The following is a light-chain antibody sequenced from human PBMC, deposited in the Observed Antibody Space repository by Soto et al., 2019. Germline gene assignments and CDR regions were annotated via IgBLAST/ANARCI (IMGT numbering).Light chain of an antibody. CDR3: QQYDDLPYT. J-gene: IGKJ2*01. CDR1: QDITNF. Sequence: DIQMTQSPSSLSASVGDRVTITCQASQDITNFLNWYQQKPGKAPKLLIYDASNLETGVPSRFSGSGSGTDFTFTISSLQPEDIATYYCQQYDDLPYTFGRGTKLENK. CDR2: DAS. V-gene: IGKV1-33*01.